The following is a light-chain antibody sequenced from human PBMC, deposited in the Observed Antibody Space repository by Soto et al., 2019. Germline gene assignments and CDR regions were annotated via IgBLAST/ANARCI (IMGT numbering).Light chain of an antibody. CDR2: KAS. V-gene: IGKV1-5*03. Sequence: DIQMTQSPSTLSASVGDRVTITCRASQSINSWLAGYQQKPGKAPKLLIYKASSLESGVPSRYSGSGSGTEFTLTLSSLPPDDFAAYHCQQYEIYPITFGQGTRLEIK. CDR1: QSINSW. J-gene: IGKJ5*01. CDR3: QQYEIYPIT.